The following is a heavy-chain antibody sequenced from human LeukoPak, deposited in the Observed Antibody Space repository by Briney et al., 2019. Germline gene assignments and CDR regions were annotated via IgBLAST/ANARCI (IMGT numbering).Heavy chain of an antibody. CDR2: INPSGGST. Sequence: ASVKVSCRASGYTFTSYCMHWVRQAPGQGLEWMGIINPSGGSTSYAQKFQGRVTMTRDTSTSTVYMELSSLRSEDTAVYYCARTGEGRGYYLEYNWFDPWGQGTLVTVSS. CDR3: ARTGEGRGYYLEYNWFDP. CDR1: GYTFTSYC. J-gene: IGHJ5*02. V-gene: IGHV1-46*01. D-gene: IGHD3-22*01.